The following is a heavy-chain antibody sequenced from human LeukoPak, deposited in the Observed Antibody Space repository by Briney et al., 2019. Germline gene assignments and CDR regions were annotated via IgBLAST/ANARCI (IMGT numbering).Heavy chain of an antibody. CDR3: ARGAVPEDAFDI. CDR1: GFTFSSYS. D-gene: IGHD6-6*01. J-gene: IGHJ3*02. V-gene: IGHV3-21*06. Sequence: PGGSLRLSCAASGFTFSSYSMNWVRQAPGKGLEWVSSISSSSSYIYYAGSVKGRFTISRDNDKNSLYLQMNSLRAEDTAVYYCARGAVPEDAFDIWGQGTMVTVSS. CDR2: ISSSSSYI.